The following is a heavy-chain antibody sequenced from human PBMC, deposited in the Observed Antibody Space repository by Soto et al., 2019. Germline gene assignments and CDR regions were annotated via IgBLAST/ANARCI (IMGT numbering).Heavy chain of an antibody. V-gene: IGHV4-34*01. D-gene: IGHD6-19*01. CDR1: GGSISSYY. CDR2: INHSGSA. J-gene: IGHJ4*02. CDR3: ARGLITGSHYSGGWYYFDS. Sequence: SETLSLTCTVSGGSISSYYWSWIRQPPGKGLQWIGQINHSGSASYNPSLKSRVTISVHTSNSQFSLEPSSVTAADTAVYYCARGLITGSHYSGGWYYFDSWGQGTQVTVSS.